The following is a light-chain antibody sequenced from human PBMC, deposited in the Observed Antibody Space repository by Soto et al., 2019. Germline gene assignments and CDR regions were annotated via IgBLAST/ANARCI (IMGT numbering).Light chain of an antibody. Sequence: EIVLTQSPGTLSLSPGERATLSCRASQSVSSSYLARYQHKPGQAPRLLIYGASSRATGIPDRFSGSGSGTDFTLTIIRLEPEAFAVYYCQQYGSSPHTFGQGTKLEIK. CDR2: GAS. V-gene: IGKV3-20*01. CDR1: QSVSSSY. J-gene: IGKJ2*01. CDR3: QQYGSSPHT.